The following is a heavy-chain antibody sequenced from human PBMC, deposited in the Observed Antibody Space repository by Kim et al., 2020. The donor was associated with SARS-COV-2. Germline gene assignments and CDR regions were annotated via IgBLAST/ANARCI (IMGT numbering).Heavy chain of an antibody. Sequence: GGSLRLSCAASGFTFSDYYMSWIRQAPGKGLEWVSYISSSGSTIYYADSVKGRFTISRDNAKNSLYLQMNSLRAEDTAVYYCARATYSGPVLWFGELYIDYWGQGTLVTVSS. J-gene: IGHJ4*02. D-gene: IGHD3-10*01. V-gene: IGHV3-11*04. CDR2: ISSSGSTI. CDR3: ARATYSGPVLWFGELYIDY. CDR1: GFTFSDYY.